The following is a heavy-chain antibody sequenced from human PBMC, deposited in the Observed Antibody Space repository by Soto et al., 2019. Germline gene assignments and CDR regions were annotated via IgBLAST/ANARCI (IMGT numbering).Heavy chain of an antibody. CDR1: GFTFTRYS. J-gene: IGHJ4*02. Sequence: NPGGSLRLSSATSGFTFTRYSINWVRRAPGKGLEWVSSISSTTNYIYYGDSMKGRFTISRDNAKNSLYLEMNSLRAEDTAVYYCARESEDLTSNFDYWGQGTLVTVSS. CDR2: ISSTTNYI. CDR3: ARESEDLTSNFDY. V-gene: IGHV3-21*06.